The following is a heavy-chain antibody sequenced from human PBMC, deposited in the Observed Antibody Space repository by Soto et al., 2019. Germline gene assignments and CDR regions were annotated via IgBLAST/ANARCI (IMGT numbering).Heavy chain of an antibody. D-gene: IGHD6-19*01. CDR1: GGSISSSNW. CDR2: IYHSGST. CDR3: ARAILLGVAESPPTLLRIPDY. Sequence: QVRLQESGPGLVKPSGTLSLTCAVSGGSISSSNWWSWVRQPPGKGLEWIGEIYHSGSTNYNPSLKSRVTISVDKSKNQFSLKLSSVTAADTAVYYCARAILLGVAESPPTLLRIPDYWGQGTLVTVSS. V-gene: IGHV4-4*02. J-gene: IGHJ4*02.